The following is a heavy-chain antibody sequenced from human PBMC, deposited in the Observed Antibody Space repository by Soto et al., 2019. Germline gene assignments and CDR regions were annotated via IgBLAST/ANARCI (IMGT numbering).Heavy chain of an antibody. CDR2: IIPMYGTA. CDR3: ARVTSMVRGVIDNWFDP. J-gene: IGHJ5*02. D-gene: IGHD3-10*01. Sequence: GASVKVSCKASGGTFSSYAIHWVRQAHGQGLEWMGGIIPMYGTAKYAQRFHGRVTITADESTTTVYMELTSLTSQDTAVYYCARVTSMVRGVIDNWFDPWGHGTLVTVSS. CDR1: GGTFSSYA. V-gene: IGHV1-69*13.